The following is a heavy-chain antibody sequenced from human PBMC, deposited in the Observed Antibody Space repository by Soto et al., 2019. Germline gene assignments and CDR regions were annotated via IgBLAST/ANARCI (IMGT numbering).Heavy chain of an antibody. CDR1: GFTFINPG. Sequence: QGHLVEPGGGVVQPGGSLRLSCPTYGFTFINPGMHWVRQPPGKCLEWEALISPISPDGNNQLYGDSVKGRFTSSKDSSRNTLYLQMNSLRPDDTAIYYCAKDGYHAAFDVWGQGTMVTVSS. D-gene: IGHD5-12*01. V-gene: IGHV3-30*02. CDR3: AKDGYHAAFDV. J-gene: IGHJ3*01. CDR2: ISPDGNNQ.